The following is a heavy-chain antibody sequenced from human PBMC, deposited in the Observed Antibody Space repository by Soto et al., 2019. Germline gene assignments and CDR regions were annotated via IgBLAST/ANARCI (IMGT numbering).Heavy chain of an antibody. CDR1: GGTFSSYA. D-gene: IGHD6-6*01. J-gene: IGHJ6*02. CDR3: AREYSSSLSRYYYGMDV. Sequence: QVQLVQSGAEVKKPGSSVKVSCKASGGTFSSYAISWVRQAPGQGLEWMGGIIPIFGTANYAQKFQGRVTITADESTSTAYMELSSLRSEDTAVYYCAREYSSSLSRYYYGMDVRGQGTTVTVSS. CDR2: IIPIFGTA. V-gene: IGHV1-69*01.